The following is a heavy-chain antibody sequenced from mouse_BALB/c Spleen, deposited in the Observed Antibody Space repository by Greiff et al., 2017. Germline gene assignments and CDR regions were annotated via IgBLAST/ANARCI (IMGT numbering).Heavy chain of an antibody. J-gene: IGHJ2*01. CDR1: GFTFSSFG. Sequence: DVHLVESGGGLVQPGGSRKLSCAASGFTFSSFGMHWVRQAPEKGLEWVAYISSGSSTIYYADTVKGRFTISRDNPKNTLFLQMTSLRSEDTAMYYCARVYYDYDYWGQGTTLTVSS. V-gene: IGHV5-17*02. CDR2: ISSGSSTI. CDR3: ARVYYDYDY. D-gene: IGHD2-4*01.